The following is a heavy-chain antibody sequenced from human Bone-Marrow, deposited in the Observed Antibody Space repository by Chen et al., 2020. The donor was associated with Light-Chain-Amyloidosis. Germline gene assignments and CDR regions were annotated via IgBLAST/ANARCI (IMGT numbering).Heavy chain of an antibody. CDR3: ARDSGSCNTATCYWNCFDS. D-gene: IGHD2-2*01. J-gene: IGHJ4*02. CDR2: ITSYSYT. CDR1: GFTFSHYS. Sequence: EVQLVESGGGLVKRGGSLRLSCAASGFTFSHYSMNWVRQAPGKGLEWVSSITSYSYTSYADSVKGRLTISRDNAKNSLYLQMNSLRAEDTAVYFCARDSGSCNTATCYWNCFDSWGQGTLVTVSS. V-gene: IGHV3-21*02.